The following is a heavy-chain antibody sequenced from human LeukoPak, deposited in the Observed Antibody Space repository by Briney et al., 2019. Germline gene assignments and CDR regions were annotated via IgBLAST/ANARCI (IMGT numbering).Heavy chain of an antibody. V-gene: IGHV1-8*01. CDR1: GYTFTSYD. D-gene: IGHD5-12*01. J-gene: IGHJ4*02. CDR3: ARDWGSIVATILGY. Sequence: ASVKVSCKASGYTFTSYDINWVRQAPGQGLEWMGWMNPNSGNTGYAQKFQGRVTMTRNTSISTAYMELSSLRSDDTAVYYCARDWGSIVATILGYWGQGTLVTVSS. CDR2: MNPNSGNT.